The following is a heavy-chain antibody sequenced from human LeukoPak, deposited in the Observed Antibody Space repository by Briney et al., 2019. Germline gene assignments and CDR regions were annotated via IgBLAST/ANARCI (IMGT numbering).Heavy chain of an antibody. D-gene: IGHD4-23*01. CDR2: ISGYNGNT. Sequence: GASVKVSCKASGYTFTTYGITWVRQAPGQGLEWMGWISGYNGNTIYAQKLQGRVTMTTDTSTSTAYMGLRSLRSDDTAVYYCVRGDYGGNLDHWGQGTLVTVSS. CDR1: GYTFTTYG. V-gene: IGHV1-18*01. J-gene: IGHJ4*02. CDR3: VRGDYGGNLDH.